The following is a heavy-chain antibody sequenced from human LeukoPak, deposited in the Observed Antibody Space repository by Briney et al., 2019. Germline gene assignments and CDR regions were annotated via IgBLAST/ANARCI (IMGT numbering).Heavy chain of an antibody. V-gene: IGHV1-46*01. CDR2: INPSAGST. J-gene: IGHJ5*02. D-gene: IGHD1-20*01. CDR3: ARPLFCAFDNCGYWLDP. Sequence: ASVKVSCKASGYTFTTNYIHWVRQAPGQGLEWMGTINPSAGSTSYAQKFQDRLTLTQDTSTSTVYMELRGLTPDDTAVYYCARPLFCAFDNCGYWLDPWGPGTLVTVSS. CDR1: GYTFTTNY.